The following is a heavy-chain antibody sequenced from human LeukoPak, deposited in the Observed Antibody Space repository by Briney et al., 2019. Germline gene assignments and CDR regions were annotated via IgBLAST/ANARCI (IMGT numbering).Heavy chain of an antibody. CDR3: AREGSYYDFWSGYQISPYFDY. D-gene: IGHD3-3*01. CDR2: IKQDGSEK. Sequence: GGSLRLSCAASGLTFSSYWMSWVRQAPGKGLEWVANIKQDGSEKYYVDSVKGRFTISRDNAKNSLYLQMNSLRAEDTAVYYCAREGSYYDFWSGYQISPYFDYWGQGTLVTVSS. J-gene: IGHJ4*02. V-gene: IGHV3-7*01. CDR1: GLTFSSYW.